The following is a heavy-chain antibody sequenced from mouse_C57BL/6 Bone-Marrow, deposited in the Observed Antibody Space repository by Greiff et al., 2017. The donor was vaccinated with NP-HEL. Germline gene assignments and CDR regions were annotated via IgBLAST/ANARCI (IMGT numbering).Heavy chain of an antibody. Sequence: EVQLQQSGAELVRPGASVKLSCTASGFNIKDDYMHWVKQRPEQGLEWIGWIDPENGDTEYASKFQGKATITADTSSNTAYLQLSSLTSEDTAVYYCTTVEGLVYHYGSSHYFDYWGQGTTLTVSS. J-gene: IGHJ2*01. CDR1: GFNIKDDY. CDR2: IDPENGDT. V-gene: IGHV14-4*01. D-gene: IGHD1-1*01. CDR3: TTVEGLVYHYGSSHYFDY.